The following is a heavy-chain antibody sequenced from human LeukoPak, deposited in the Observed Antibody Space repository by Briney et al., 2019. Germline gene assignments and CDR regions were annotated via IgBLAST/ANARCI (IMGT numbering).Heavy chain of an antibody. V-gene: IGHV3-23*01. Sequence: GGSLRPSCAASVFTSSQNAMSWVRQSPGKGVEGVSAIGGSDDRTDYADSVKGRFTISRDISSITLYFQMNSLRAEDTAVYFCAKDLSRWAFDYWGQGTVVTVSS. J-gene: IGHJ4*02. CDR3: AKDLSRWAFDY. CDR2: IGGSDDRT. D-gene: IGHD4-23*01. CDR1: VFTSSQNA.